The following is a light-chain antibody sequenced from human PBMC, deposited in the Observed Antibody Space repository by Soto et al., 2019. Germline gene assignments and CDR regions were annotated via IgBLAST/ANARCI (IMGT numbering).Light chain of an antibody. V-gene: IGKV3D-15*01. CDR3: QQYNDWILT. CDR2: GAS. Sequence: EIVMTQSPATLSVSPCERATLSCSASQSVDTNLARYQQKPGQAPRLLIYGASTRATDTPARFSGSGSGTEFTLTISSLQSADFAVYYCQQYNDWILTFGQGTTTGD. J-gene: IGKJ5*01. CDR1: QSVDTN.